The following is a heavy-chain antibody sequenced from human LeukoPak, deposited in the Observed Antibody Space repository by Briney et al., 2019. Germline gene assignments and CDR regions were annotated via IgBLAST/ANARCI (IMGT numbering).Heavy chain of an antibody. D-gene: IGHD3-22*01. CDR1: GFTFSNAW. CDR2: IKSKTDGGTT. V-gene: IGHV3-15*01. J-gene: IGHJ4*02. Sequence: GGSLRLSCAASGFTFSNAWMSWVRQAPGKGLECVGRIKSKTDGGTTDYAAPVKGRFTISRDDSKNTLYLQMNSLKTEDTAVYYCTTDEYYDSSGYYQYFDYWGQGTLVTVSS. CDR3: TTDEYYDSSGYYQYFDY.